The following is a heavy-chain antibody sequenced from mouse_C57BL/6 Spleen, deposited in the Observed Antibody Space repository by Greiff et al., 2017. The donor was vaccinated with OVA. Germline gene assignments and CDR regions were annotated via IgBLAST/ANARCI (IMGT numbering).Heavy chain of an antibody. J-gene: IGHJ2*01. Sequence: EVQGVESGGDLVKPGGSLKLSCAASGFTFSSYGMSWVRQTPDKRLEWVATISSGGSYTYYPDSVKGRFTISRDNAKNTLYLQMSSLKSEDTAMYYYARFYGSSYEDYFDYWGQGTTLTVSS. CDR3: ARFYGSSYEDYFDY. CDR1: GFTFSSYG. D-gene: IGHD1-1*01. CDR2: ISSGGSYT. V-gene: IGHV5-6*01.